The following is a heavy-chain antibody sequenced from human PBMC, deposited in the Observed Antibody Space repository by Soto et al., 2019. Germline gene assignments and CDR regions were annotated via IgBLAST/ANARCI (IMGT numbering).Heavy chain of an antibody. D-gene: IGHD5-12*01. CDR3: AKHQNSGGLGY. J-gene: IGHJ4*02. CDR2: IYYSGST. Sequence: SETLSLTCIVSGGSISSYYWSWIRQPPGKGLEWIGYIYYSGSTYYNPSLKSRVTISVDTSKNQFSLKLSSVTAADTAVYYCAKHQNSGGLGYWGQGILVPVSS. CDR1: GGSISSYY. V-gene: IGHV4-59*04.